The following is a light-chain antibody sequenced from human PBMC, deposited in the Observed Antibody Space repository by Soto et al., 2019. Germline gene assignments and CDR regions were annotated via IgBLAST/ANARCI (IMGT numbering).Light chain of an antibody. CDR3: QTWGTGIHVL. Sequence: QAVLTQSPSASASLGALVKLTCTLSSGHSNYAIAWHQQQPEKGPRYLMKVNSEGSHSKGDGIPDRFSGSSSGTERYLTISSLQSEDEADYYCQTWGTGIHVLFGGGTKLTVL. V-gene: IGLV4-69*01. CDR1: SGHSNYA. J-gene: IGLJ2*01. CDR2: VNSEGSH.